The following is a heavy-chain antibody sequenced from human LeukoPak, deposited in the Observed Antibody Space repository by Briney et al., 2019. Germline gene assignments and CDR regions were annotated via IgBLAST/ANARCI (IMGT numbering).Heavy chain of an antibody. CDR2: ISSGSGTI. CDR3: ATGSQIREADY. V-gene: IGHV3-48*04. CDR1: GFSFSSYS. J-gene: IGHJ4*02. D-gene: IGHD3-10*01. Sequence: GGSLRLSCAASGFSFSSYSMNWVRQAPGKGLEYVSYISSGSGTIYYADSVQGRFTISRDNAKNSLYLQMNSLRAEDTAVYYCATGSQIREADYWGQGTLVTVSS.